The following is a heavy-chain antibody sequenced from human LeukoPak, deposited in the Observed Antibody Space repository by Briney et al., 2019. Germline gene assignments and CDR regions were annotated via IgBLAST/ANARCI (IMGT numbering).Heavy chain of an antibody. J-gene: IGHJ4*02. CDR2: ISASGSTI. CDR1: GFTVSSNY. Sequence: PGGSLRLSCAASGFTVSSNYMSWVRQAPGKGLEWVSDISASGSTIHCVDSVKGRFTVSRDNSKNTVFLEMISLRVEDTALYHCAKGHGDWGGNYLDHWGQGAQVTVSS. D-gene: IGHD4-17*01. V-gene: IGHV3-23*01. CDR3: AKGHGDWGGNYLDH.